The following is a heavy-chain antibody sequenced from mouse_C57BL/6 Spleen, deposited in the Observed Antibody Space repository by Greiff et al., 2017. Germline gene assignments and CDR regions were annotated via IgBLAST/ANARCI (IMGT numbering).Heavy chain of an antibody. Sequence: VQGVESGPGLVAPSQSLSITCTVSGFSLTSYAISWVRQPPGTGLEWLGVIWTGGGTNYNSALKSRLSISKDNSKSQVFLKMNSLQTDDTARYYWARTYGYDAWFAYWGQGTLVTVSA. V-gene: IGHV2-9-1*01. CDR3: ARTYGYDAWFAY. J-gene: IGHJ3*01. CDR1: GFSLTSYA. CDR2: IWTGGGT. D-gene: IGHD2-2*01.